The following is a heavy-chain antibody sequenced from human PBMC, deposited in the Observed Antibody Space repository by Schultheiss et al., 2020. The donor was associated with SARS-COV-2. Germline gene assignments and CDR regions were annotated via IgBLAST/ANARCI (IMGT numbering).Heavy chain of an antibody. D-gene: IGHD2-2*01. CDR2: IYHSGST. V-gene: IGHV4-30-2*01. Sequence: SETLSLTCAVSGGSISSGGYSWSWIRQPPGKGLEWIGYIYHSGSTYYNPSLKSRVTISVDRSKNQFSLKLSSVTAADTAVYYCARAAGYCSSTSCLTAYYYYYGMDVWGQGTTVTVSS. CDR1: GGSISSGGYS. CDR3: ARAAGYCSSTSCLTAYYYYYGMDV. J-gene: IGHJ6*02.